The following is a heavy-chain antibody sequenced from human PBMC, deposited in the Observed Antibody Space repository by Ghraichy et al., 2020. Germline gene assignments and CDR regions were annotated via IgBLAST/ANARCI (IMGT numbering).Heavy chain of an antibody. CDR3: ARDSNDYVWGSYRPVDY. CDR2: IYHSGST. CDR1: GYSISSGYY. D-gene: IGHD3-16*02. J-gene: IGHJ4*02. Sequence: ESLNISCAVSGYSISSGYYWGWIRQPPGKGLEWIGSIYHSGSTYYNPSLKSRVTISVDTSKNQFSLKLSSVTAADTAVYYCARDSNDYVWGSYRPVDYWGQGTLVTVSS. V-gene: IGHV4-38-2*02.